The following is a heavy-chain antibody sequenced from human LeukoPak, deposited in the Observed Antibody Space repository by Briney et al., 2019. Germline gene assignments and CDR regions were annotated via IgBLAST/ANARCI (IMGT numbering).Heavy chain of an antibody. V-gene: IGHV3-7*03. Sequence: GGSLRLSCAASGFAFSSYWMTWVRQAPGKGLEWVANIKQDGSEKYYVDSVKGRFTISRDNSKSTLYLQMNSLRAEDTAIYYCAKNGWLRSSGLWGDYWGQGALVTVSS. J-gene: IGHJ4*02. CDR2: IKQDGSEK. D-gene: IGHD5-12*01. CDR1: GFAFSSYW. CDR3: AKNGWLRSSGLWGDY.